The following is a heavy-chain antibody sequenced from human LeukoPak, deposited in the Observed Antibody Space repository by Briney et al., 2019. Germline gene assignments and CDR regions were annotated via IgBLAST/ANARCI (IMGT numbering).Heavy chain of an antibody. CDR3: AKGPLYSGSYVWYFDY. CDR2: TSYDGSNK. V-gene: IGHV3-30*18. Sequence: GGSLRLPCAASGFTFSSYGMHWVRQAPGKGLEWVAVTSYDGSNKYYADSVKGRFTISRDNSKNTLYLQMNSLRAEDTAVYYCAKGPLYSGSYVWYFDYWGQGTLVTVSS. CDR1: GFTFSSYG. D-gene: IGHD1-26*01. J-gene: IGHJ4*02.